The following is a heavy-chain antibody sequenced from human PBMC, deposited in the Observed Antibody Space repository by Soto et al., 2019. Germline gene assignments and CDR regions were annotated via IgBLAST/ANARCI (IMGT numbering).Heavy chain of an antibody. D-gene: IGHD6-19*01. J-gene: IGHJ3*02. CDR1: GGSISSGGYY. CDR2: IYYSGGT. CDR3: ARRGARGSGWSQADAFDS. V-gene: IGHV4-61*08. Sequence: PSETLSLTCTVSGGSISSGGYYWSWIRQHPGKGLEWIGYIYYSGGTNYNPSLKSRVTISVDTSKNQFSLKLSSVTAADTAVYYCARRGARGSGWSQADAFDSWGQGTRVTVSS.